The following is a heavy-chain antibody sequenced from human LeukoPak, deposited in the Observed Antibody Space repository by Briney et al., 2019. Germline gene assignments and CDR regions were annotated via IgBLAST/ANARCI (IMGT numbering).Heavy chain of an antibody. CDR1: GGTFSSYA. D-gene: IGHD2-15*01. CDR2: ISAYNGNT. V-gene: IGHV1-18*01. J-gene: IGHJ4*02. Sequence: ASVKVSCKASGGTFSSYAISWVRQAPGQGLEWMGWISAYNGNTNYAQKLQGRVTMTTDISTSTAYMELRSLRSDDTAVYYCARDCSGGSCYGAYWGQGTLVTVSS. CDR3: ARDCSGGSCYGAY.